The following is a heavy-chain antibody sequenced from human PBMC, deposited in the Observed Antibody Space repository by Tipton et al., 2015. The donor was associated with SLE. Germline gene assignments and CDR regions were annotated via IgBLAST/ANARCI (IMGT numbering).Heavy chain of an antibody. J-gene: IGHJ4*02. V-gene: IGHV4-34*01. Sequence: TLSLTCAVYGGSFSGYYCSWIRQPPGKGLEWIGEINHSGSTNYNPSLKSRVTISVDTSKNQFSLKLSSVTAADTAVYYCAREAIAVAGSVDYWGQGTVVNGSS. CDR3: AREAIAVAGSVDY. D-gene: IGHD6-19*01. CDR1: GGSFSGYY. CDR2: INHSGST.